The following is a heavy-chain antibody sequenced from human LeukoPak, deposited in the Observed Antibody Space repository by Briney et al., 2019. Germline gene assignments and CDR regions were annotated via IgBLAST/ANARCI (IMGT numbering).Heavy chain of an antibody. D-gene: IGHD6-13*01. J-gene: IGHJ4*02. CDR3: ARYHSSSWYSDY. CDR1: GGSISSSSYY. V-gene: IGHV4-39*01. CDR2: IYYSGST. Sequence: PSETLSLTCTVSGGSISSSSYYWGWIRQPPGKGLEWIGSIYYSGSTYYNPSLKSRVTIFVDTAKNQFSLKLSSVTAADTAVYYCARYHSSSWYSDYWGQGTLVTVSS.